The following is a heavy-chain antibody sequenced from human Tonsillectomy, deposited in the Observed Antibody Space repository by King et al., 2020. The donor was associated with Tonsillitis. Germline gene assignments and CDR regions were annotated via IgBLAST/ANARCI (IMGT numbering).Heavy chain of an antibody. CDR1: GFTFSSYA. V-gene: IGHV3-23*04. CDR3: AKEPYDTSGYYSDY. J-gene: IGHJ4*02. D-gene: IGHD3-22*01. CDR2: SSYSGGIT. Sequence: EVQLVESGGGLVQPGGSLRLSCAASGFTFSSYAMSWVRQAPGKGLEWVSVSSYSGGITHYADSVKGRFTISRDNSKNTLYLQMNSLRAEDTAVYYCAKEPYDTSGYYSDYWGQGTLVTVSS.